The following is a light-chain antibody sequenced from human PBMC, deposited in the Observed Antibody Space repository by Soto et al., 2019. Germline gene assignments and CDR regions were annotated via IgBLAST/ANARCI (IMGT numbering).Light chain of an antibody. CDR1: SSAIGTYKY. Sequence: QSVLSQPPSASGSLGQSVTISCAGSSSAIGTYKYVSWYQQHPGKAPKLIIYEVNERPSGVPDRFSGSKSGNTASLTVSGLRAEDEADYYCSSYVTSNNLRVFGAGTKVTVL. V-gene: IGLV2-8*01. CDR3: SSYVTSNNLRV. CDR2: EVN. J-gene: IGLJ1*01.